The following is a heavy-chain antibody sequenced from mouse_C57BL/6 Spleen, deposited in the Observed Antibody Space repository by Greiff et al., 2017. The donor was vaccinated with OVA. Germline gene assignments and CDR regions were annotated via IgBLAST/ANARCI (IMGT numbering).Heavy chain of an antibody. CDR3: TRWLPDY. J-gene: IGHJ2*01. V-gene: IGHV1-15*01. CDR2: IDPETGGT. Sequence: QVQLKQSGAELVRPGASVTLSCKASGYTFTDYEMHWVKQTPVHGLEWIGAIDPETGGTAYNQKFKGKAILNADKSSITAYRELRSLTSEDSAVYYCTRWLPDYWGQGTTLTVSS. D-gene: IGHD2-2*01. CDR1: GYTFTDYE.